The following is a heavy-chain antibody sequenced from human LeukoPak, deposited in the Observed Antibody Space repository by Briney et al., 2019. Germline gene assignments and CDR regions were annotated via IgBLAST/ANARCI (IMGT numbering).Heavy chain of an antibody. CDR1: GFTFSSYS. D-gene: IGHD6-13*01. Sequence: GGSLRLSCAASGFTFSSYSMNWVRQAPGKGLEWVSSISSSSSYIYYADSVKGRFTISRDNAKNSLYLQMNSLRAEDTAVYYCARTIAAAENWYFDLWGRGTLVTVSS. CDR3: ARTIAAAENWYFDL. CDR2: ISSSSSYI. J-gene: IGHJ2*01. V-gene: IGHV3-21*01.